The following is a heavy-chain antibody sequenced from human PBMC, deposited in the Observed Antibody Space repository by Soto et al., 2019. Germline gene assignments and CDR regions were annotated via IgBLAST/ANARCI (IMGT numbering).Heavy chain of an antibody. CDR1: GFTLSSFG. D-gene: IGHD3-22*01. CDR3: AKETHSNGYGSYFDY. CDR2: ISSGGGLK. Sequence: HPGGSLRLSCAASGFTLSSFGMHWVRQAPGKGLEWVAVISSGGGLKYDADSVKGRFTISRDNSKNTLYLQMNSLRAEDTAIYYCAKETHSNGYGSYFDYWGQGVLVTVSS. V-gene: IGHV3-30*18. J-gene: IGHJ4*02.